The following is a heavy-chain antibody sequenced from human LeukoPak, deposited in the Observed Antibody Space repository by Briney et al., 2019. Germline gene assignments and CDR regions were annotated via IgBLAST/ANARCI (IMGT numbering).Heavy chain of an antibody. V-gene: IGHV3-30-3*01. D-gene: IGHD5-18*01. CDR3: ARGDLIQLWSPSFDP. CDR2: ISYDGNNK. Sequence: GGSLRLSCAASGFTFSSYAMSWVRQAPGKGLEWVAVISYDGNNKYYADSVKGRFTISRDNSKNTLYLQMNSLRAEDTAVYYCARGDLIQLWSPSFDPWGQGTLVTVSS. J-gene: IGHJ5*02. CDR1: GFTFSSYA.